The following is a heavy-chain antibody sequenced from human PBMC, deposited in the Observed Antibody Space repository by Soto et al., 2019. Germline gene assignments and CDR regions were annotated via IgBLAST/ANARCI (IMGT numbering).Heavy chain of an antibody. V-gene: IGHV1-2*04. CDR1: GYAFTGYY. CDR2: INPNSGGT. D-gene: IGHD2-2*01. CDR3: ARTTIVVVPAAVDYYYYGMDV. Sequence: ASVKVSCKASGYAFTGYYMHWVRQAPGQGLEWMGWINPNSGGTNYAQKFQGWVTMTRDTSISTAYMELSRLRSDDTAVYYCARTTIVVVPAAVDYYYYGMDVWGQGTTVTVSS. J-gene: IGHJ6*02.